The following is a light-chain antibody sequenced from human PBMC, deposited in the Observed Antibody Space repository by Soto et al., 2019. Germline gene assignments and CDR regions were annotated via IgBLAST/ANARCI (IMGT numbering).Light chain of an antibody. CDR1: SSDVGGYNY. V-gene: IGLV2-14*01. CDR2: DVS. J-gene: IGLJ1*01. Sequence: QSALTQRASVSGSPGQSITISCTGTSSDVGGYNYVSWYQQYPGKAPKLMIYDVSNRPSGVSNRFSGSKSGNTASLTISGLQAEDEADYYCTSYTTSSTLVFGTGTKLTVL. CDR3: TSYTTSSTLV.